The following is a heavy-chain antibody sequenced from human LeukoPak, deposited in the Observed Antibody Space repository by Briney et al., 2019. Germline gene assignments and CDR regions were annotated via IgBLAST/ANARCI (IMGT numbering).Heavy chain of an antibody. V-gene: IGHV1-18*01. J-gene: IGHJ3*02. CDR2: ITAGNGNT. Sequence: GASVKVSCKASGYSFTRYAIMWVRQAPGQGLEWMGWITAGNGNTNYAQKVQGRVTMTTDTSTSTAYMELRSLRSDDTAVYFCARDSARGYSYGYNAFDIWGQGTMVTVSS. D-gene: IGHD5-18*01. CDR1: GYSFTRYA. CDR3: ARDSARGYSYGYNAFDI.